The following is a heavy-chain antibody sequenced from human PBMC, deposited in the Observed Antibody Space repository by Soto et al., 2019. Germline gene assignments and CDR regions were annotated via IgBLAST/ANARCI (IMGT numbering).Heavy chain of an antibody. Sequence: PSETLSVTCAFSDGSFSVYFWTWIRQPPGKGLEWIGEINHSGNTNYNPSLKSRVTISVGASENQFSLRLTAVTAADTAVYYCARGQWMPRGENWGQGTMVTVSS. J-gene: IGHJ4*02. CDR1: DGSFSVYF. CDR2: INHSGNT. V-gene: IGHV4-34*01. CDR3: ARGQWMPRGEN. D-gene: IGHD5-12*01.